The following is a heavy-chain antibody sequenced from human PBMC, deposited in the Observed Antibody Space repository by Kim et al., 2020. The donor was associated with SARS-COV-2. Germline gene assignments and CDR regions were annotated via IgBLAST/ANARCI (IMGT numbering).Heavy chain of an antibody. D-gene: IGHD3-10*02. J-gene: IGHJ3*01. CDR3: ARVENTMSAFDL. V-gene: IGHV3-13*01. Sequence: YYRGSVRGRFTISREKAKNSLYLQMNSLRAGDTAVYYCARVENTMSAFDLWGQGTMVAVSS.